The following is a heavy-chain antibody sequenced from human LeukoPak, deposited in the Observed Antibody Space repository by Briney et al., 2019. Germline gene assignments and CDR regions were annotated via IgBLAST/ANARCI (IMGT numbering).Heavy chain of an antibody. Sequence: GGSLRLSCAASGFTVSSNFVTWVRQALGKGLEWLSIIYSGGGTDYADSVKGRFTISRDNSKNTVYLQMNSLRAEDTAMYHCARKSLGIVAAGTFFGSWGQGTLVTVSS. D-gene: IGHD6-13*01. CDR3: ARKSLGIVAAGTFFGS. J-gene: IGHJ5*02. CDR1: GFTVSSNF. CDR2: IYSGGGT. V-gene: IGHV3-53*01.